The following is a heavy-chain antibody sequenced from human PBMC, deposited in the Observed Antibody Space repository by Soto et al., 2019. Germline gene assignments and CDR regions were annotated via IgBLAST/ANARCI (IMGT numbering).Heavy chain of an antibody. J-gene: IGHJ6*02. CDR1: GGTFSSYA. D-gene: IGHD2-15*01. Sequence: GASVKVSCKASGGTFSSYAISWVRQAPGQGLEWMGGIIPIFGTANYAQKFQGRVTITADKSTSTAYMELSSLRSEDTAVYYCARGYWDIVVVVAATRDYYGMDVWGQGTTVTVSS. CDR3: ARGYWDIVVVVAATRDYYGMDV. V-gene: IGHV1-69*06. CDR2: IIPIFGTA.